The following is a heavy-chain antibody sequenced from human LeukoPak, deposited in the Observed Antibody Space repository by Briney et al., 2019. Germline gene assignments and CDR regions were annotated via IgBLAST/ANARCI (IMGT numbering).Heavy chain of an antibody. CDR2: ISAYNGNT. Sequence: ASVKVSCKASGYTFTSYGISWVRQAPGQGLEWLGWISAYNGNTNYAQKLQGRVTMTTDTSTSTAYMELRSLRSDDTAMYYCARRLAYCGGDCYPFDYWGQGTLVTVSS. CDR1: GYTFTSYG. CDR3: ARRLAYCGGDCYPFDY. J-gene: IGHJ4*02. D-gene: IGHD2-21*02. V-gene: IGHV1-18*01.